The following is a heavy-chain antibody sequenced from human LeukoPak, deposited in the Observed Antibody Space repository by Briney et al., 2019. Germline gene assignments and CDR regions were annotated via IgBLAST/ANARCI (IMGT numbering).Heavy chain of an antibody. Sequence: PGGSLRLSCAASGSTFSGSAMHWVRQASGKGLEWVGRIRSKANSYATAYAASVKGRFTISRDDSKNTAYLQMNSLKTEDTAVYYCTRHPLAGNLVDFFDYWGQGTLVTVSS. J-gene: IGHJ4*02. D-gene: IGHD6-19*01. CDR2: IRSKANSYAT. CDR1: GSTFSGSA. CDR3: TRHPLAGNLVDFFDY. V-gene: IGHV3-73*01.